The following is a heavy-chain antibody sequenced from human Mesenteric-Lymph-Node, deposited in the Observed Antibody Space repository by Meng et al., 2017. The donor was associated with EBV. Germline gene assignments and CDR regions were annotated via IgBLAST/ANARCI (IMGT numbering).Heavy chain of an antibody. V-gene: IGHV3-23*01. CDR1: GFSFNTYA. D-gene: IGHD3-22*01. J-gene: IGHJ4*02. CDR3: AKANYYSPSGYSGSPGHFDY. Sequence: EMQLLDSXXGLVLXGGSRRRFCSASGFSFNTYAMGWVRQAPGKGLEWVSVISGGGDSRYYADSVKGRFTISRDNSKQTVYLQMNSLRVEDTALYYCAKANYYSPSGYSGSPGHFDYWGQGTLVTVSS. CDR2: ISGGGDSR.